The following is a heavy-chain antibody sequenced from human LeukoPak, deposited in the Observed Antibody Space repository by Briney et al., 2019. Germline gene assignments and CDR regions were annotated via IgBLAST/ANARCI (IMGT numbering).Heavy chain of an antibody. Sequence: GGSLRLSCAASGFTVNTNYASWVRQAPGKGLEWVSSITSSSIYKYYADSMKGRFTISRDNAKNSLYLQMDSLRAEDTAVYYCARDGITMRILEYWGQGTLVTVSS. V-gene: IGHV3-21*01. CDR3: ARDGITMRILEY. J-gene: IGHJ4*02. CDR1: GFTVNTNY. D-gene: IGHD3-10*01. CDR2: ITSSSIYK.